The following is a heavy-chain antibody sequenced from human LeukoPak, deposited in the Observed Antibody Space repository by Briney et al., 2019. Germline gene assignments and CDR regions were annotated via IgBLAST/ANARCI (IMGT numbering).Heavy chain of an antibody. CDR1: GFTFSSYA. Sequence: PGGSLRLSCAASGFTFSSYAMHWVRQAPGKGLEWVAVISYDGSNKYYADSVKGRSTISRDNSKNTLYLQMNSLRAEDTAVYYCARRGGDSSGYYFIIPVGIDYWGQGTLVTVSS. V-gene: IGHV3-30-3*01. D-gene: IGHD3-22*01. J-gene: IGHJ4*02. CDR3: ARRGGDSSGYYFIIPVGIDY. CDR2: ISYDGSNK.